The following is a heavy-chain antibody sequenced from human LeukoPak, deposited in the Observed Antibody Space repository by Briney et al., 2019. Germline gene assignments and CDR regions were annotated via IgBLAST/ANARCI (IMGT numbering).Heavy chain of an antibody. CDR2: IYHTGST. Sequence: SSETLSLTCTISGGSVSDYYWSWIRQSPGKGLEWIGYIYHTGSTSYSPSLKSRVTISGDTSKNHFSLNLNSVTAADTAVYFCARTEPGYYYMDVWGKGTTVTVSS. V-gene: IGHV4-59*08. D-gene: IGHD2-8*02. J-gene: IGHJ6*03. CDR3: ARTEPGYYYMDV. CDR1: GGSVSDYY.